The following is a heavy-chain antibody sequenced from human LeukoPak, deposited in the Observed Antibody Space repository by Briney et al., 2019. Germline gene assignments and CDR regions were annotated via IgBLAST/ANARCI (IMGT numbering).Heavy chain of an antibody. CDR3: ARHDGRYSSGWDFDY. V-gene: IGHV4-59*08. D-gene: IGHD6-19*01. CDR1: GGSISTYY. Sequence: SATLSLTCTVSGGSISTYYWSWIRQPPGQGLEWIGYIYYSVSTNYNPSLKSRVTISVDTSKNQFSLKLNSVTAADAAVYYCARHDGRYSSGWDFDYWGQGTLVTVSS. J-gene: IGHJ4*02. CDR2: IYYSVST.